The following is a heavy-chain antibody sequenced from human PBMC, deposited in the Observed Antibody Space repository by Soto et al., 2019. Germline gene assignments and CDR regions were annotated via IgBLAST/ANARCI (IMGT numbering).Heavy chain of an antibody. V-gene: IGHV3-74*01. Sequence: PGGSLRLSCAVSGFSFNSYWMHWVRQVPGKGLECVSRIDGDGTTTHYADSVKGRFTISRDNAKNTLYLQMSSLRADDSAVYFCARRIAVAGTYDRWGQGTLVTVSS. CDR3: ARRIAVAGTYDR. CDR1: GFSFNSYW. J-gene: IGHJ5*02. D-gene: IGHD6-19*01. CDR2: IDGDGTTT.